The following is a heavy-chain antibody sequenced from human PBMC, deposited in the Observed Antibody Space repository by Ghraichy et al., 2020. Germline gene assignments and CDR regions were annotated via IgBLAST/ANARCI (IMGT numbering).Heavy chain of an antibody. Sequence: TLSLTCTVSGVSISTYYWSWLRQPPGKGLEWIGHFFDGGSTNYNPSLKSRVTISVDKSKNHLSLKMTSVTAADTAVYYCARDWGSSSSGVLGPWGQGTLVTVAS. CDR2: FFDGGST. CDR1: GVSISTYY. V-gene: IGHV4-59*01. J-gene: IGHJ5*02. CDR3: ARDWGSSSSGVLGP. D-gene: IGHD2-2*01.